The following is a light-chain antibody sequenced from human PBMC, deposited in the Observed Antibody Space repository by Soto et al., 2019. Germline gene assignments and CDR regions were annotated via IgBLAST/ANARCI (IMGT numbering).Light chain of an antibody. CDR2: EVS. Sequence: QSVLTQPPSASGSPGQSVTISCTGTNSDIGGYNYVSWYQQHPGKAPKLMIYEVSKRPSGVPDRFSGSKSGSTASLTVSGLQAEDEADYYCSSYAGNNIVVFGGGTKVTVL. V-gene: IGLV2-8*01. CDR1: NSDIGGYNY. CDR3: SSYAGNNIVV. J-gene: IGLJ2*01.